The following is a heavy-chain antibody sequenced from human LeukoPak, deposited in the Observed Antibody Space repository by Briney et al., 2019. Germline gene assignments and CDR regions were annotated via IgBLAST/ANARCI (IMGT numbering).Heavy chain of an antibody. CDR1: GFIVSTTF. Sequence: GGSLRLSCAASGFIVSTTFLTWDRQAPGKGLEWVSVIVTDGSAFYADSVKGRFTISRDSSKNTLYLQMNSLRAEDTAVYYCARGRPQSSVYDYWGQGTLVTVSS. CDR3: ARGRPQSSVYDY. CDR2: IVTDGSA. J-gene: IGHJ4*02. V-gene: IGHV3-53*01. D-gene: IGHD5-24*01.